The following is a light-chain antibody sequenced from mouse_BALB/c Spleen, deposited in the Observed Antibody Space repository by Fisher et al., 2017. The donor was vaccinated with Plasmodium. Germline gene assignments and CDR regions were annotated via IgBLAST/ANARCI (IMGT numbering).Light chain of an antibody. CDR3: LQYIDFPRT. J-gene: IGKJ1*01. CDR1: QDINSY. CDR2: RAN. Sequence: DIVLTQTPSSTYASLGERVTITCKASQDINSYLSWFQQKPGKSPKTLIYRANRLVDGVPSRFSGSGSGLDYSLTISSLEYEDMGIYYCLQYIDFPRTFGGGTNLEIK. V-gene: IGKV14-111*01.